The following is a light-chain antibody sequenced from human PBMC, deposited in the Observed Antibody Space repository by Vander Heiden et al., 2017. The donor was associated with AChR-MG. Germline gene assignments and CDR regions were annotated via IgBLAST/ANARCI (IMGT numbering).Light chain of an antibody. CDR2: AAS. V-gene: IGKV1-39*01. CDR1: QSISSY. J-gene: IGKJ1*01. Sequence: DIQITHSPSSLSASVGDRVTITCRASQSISSYLNWYQQKPGTAPKLLIYAASSLQSGVPSRFSGSGSGTDFTLTISSLQPEDVATYYCQQSYSTPPTFGQGTKVEIK. CDR3: QQSYSTPPT.